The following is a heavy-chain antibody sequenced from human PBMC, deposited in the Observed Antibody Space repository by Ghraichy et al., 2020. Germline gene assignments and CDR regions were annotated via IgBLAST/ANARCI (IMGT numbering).Heavy chain of an antibody. CDR1: GGSISSYY. Sequence: SETLSLTCTVSGGSISSYYWSWIRQPPGKGLEWIGYIYYSGSTNYNPSLKSRVTISVDTSKNQFSLKLSSVTAADTAVYYCARDGLSDQPLRAFDIWGQGTMVTVSS. V-gene: IGHV4-59*01. D-gene: IGHD2-2*01. CDR2: IYYSGST. J-gene: IGHJ3*02. CDR3: ARDGLSDQPLRAFDI.